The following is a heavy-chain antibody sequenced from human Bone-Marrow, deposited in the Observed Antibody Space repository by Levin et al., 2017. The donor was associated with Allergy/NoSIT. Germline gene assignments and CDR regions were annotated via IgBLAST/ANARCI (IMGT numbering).Heavy chain of an antibody. CDR1: GYSFSTYW. CDR3: GRGIMLTFEGGTGLQGGAFDV. V-gene: IGHV5-51*01. CDR2: IYPGDSDT. Sequence: GESLKISCKGSGYSFSTYWIGWVRQMPGKGLEWMGIIYPGDSDTRYSPSFQGQVTISADKSTDTAYLEWSSLKASDTAMYYCGRGIMLTFEGGTGLQGGAFDVWGQGGMVTVSS. J-gene: IGHJ3*01. D-gene: IGHD3-16*01.